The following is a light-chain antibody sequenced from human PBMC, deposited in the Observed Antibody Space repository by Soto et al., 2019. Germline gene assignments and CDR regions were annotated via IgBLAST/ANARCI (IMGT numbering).Light chain of an antibody. CDR3: CSYAGSYTYV. Sequence: QSALTQPRSVSGSPGQSVTISCTGTSIGVGNYNYVSWYQQHPGKAPKLMIYDVSKRPSGVPDRFSGSKSGNTASLTISGLQAEDEADYYCCSYAGSYTYVFGTGTKLTVL. V-gene: IGLV2-11*01. CDR2: DVS. J-gene: IGLJ1*01. CDR1: SIGVGNYNY.